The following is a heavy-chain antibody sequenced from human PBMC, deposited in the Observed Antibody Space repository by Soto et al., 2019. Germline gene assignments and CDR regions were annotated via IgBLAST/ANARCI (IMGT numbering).Heavy chain of an antibody. CDR3: ARGLYPGGNYYGMDV. Sequence: ASVKVSCKASGYTFTGYYMHWVRQAPGQGLEWMGWINPNSGGTNYAQKFQGWVTMTRDTSISTAYMELSRLRSDDTAVYYCARGLYPGGNYYGMDVWSQGTAVTVSS. CDR2: INPNSGGT. D-gene: IGHD2-8*01. J-gene: IGHJ6*02. CDR1: GYTFTGYY. V-gene: IGHV1-2*04.